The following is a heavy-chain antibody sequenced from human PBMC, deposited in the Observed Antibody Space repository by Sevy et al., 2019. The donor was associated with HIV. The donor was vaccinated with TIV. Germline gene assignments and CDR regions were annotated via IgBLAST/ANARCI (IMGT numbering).Heavy chain of an antibody. CDR1: GFTFSSYW. CDR2: VNSDGSST. CDR3: ARGAAAGTFDY. J-gene: IGHJ4*02. D-gene: IGHD6-13*01. Sequence: GGALRLCCAASGFTFSSYWMHWVRQAPGKGLVWVSRVNSDGSSTSYADSVKGRFTISRDNAKNTLYLQMNSLRAEDTAVYYCARGAAAGTFDYWGQGTLVTVSS. V-gene: IGHV3-74*01.